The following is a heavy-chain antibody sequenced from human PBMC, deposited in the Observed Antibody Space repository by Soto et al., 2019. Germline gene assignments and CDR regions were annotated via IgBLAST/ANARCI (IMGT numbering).Heavy chain of an antibody. CDR2: ISGSGGST. CDR1: GFTFSSYA. D-gene: IGHD3-22*01. V-gene: IGHV3-23*01. J-gene: IGHJ5*02. CDR3: AKVCLDDSSGYYYDWFDP. Sequence: EVQLLESGGGLVQPGGSLRLSCAASGFTFSSYAMSWVRQAPGKGLEWVSAISGSGGSTYYADSVKGRFTISRDNSKNTLSLQMSSLRAEDTAVYYCAKVCLDDSSGYYYDWFDPWGQGTLVTVSS.